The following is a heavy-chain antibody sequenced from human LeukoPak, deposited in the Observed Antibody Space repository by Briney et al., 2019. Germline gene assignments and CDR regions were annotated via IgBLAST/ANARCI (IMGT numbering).Heavy chain of an antibody. J-gene: IGHJ4*02. Sequence: GGSLRLSCAASGFTFSSYGMSWVRQPPGKGLEWVSAISGSGGGTYYADSVKGRFTISRDNSKNTLYLQMNSLRAEDTAVYYCAKDSGTFTALRYFDWSPPGDFDYWGQGTLVTVSS. CDR3: AKDSGTFTALRYFDWSPPGDFDY. D-gene: IGHD3-9*01. V-gene: IGHV3-23*01. CDR2: ISGSGGGT. CDR1: GFTFSSYG.